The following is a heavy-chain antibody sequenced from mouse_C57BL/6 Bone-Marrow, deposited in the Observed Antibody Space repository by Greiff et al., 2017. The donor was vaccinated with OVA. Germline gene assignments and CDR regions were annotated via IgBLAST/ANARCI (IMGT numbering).Heavy chain of an antibody. CDR2: INPNNGGT. Sequence: EVQLQQSGPELVKPGASVKISCKASGYTFTDYYMNWVKQSHGKSLEWIGDINPNNGGTSYNQKFKGKATLTVDKSSSTAYMELRSLTSEDSAVYYCAREGYYPLYFDYWGQGTTLTVSS. J-gene: IGHJ2*01. V-gene: IGHV1-26*01. CDR1: GYTFTDYY. D-gene: IGHD2-3*01. CDR3: AREGYYPLYFDY.